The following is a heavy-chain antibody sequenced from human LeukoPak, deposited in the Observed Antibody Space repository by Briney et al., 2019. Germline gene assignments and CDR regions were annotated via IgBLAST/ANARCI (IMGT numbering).Heavy chain of an antibody. D-gene: IGHD2-15*01. J-gene: IGHJ5*02. CDR3: ARGQDIVVVVAATREHNWFDP. Sequence: PGGSLRLSCAASGFTFSSYEMNWARQAPGKGLEWVSYISSSGSTIYYADSVKGRFTISRDNAKNSLYLQMNSLRAEDTAVYYCARGQDIVVVVAATREHNWFDPWGQGTLVTVSS. CDR1: GFTFSSYE. CDR2: ISSSGSTI. V-gene: IGHV3-48*03.